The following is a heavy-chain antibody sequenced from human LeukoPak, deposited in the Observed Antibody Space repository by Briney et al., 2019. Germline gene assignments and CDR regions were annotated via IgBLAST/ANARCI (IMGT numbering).Heavy chain of an antibody. V-gene: IGHV1-46*01. D-gene: IGHD1-26*01. J-gene: IGHJ5*02. CDR2: LNPSAGST. Sequence: ASVKVSFKASGYTFTNYYMHWVRQAPGQGLEWMGVLNPSAGSTSYAQKFQGRVIMTSDTSTSTVYMELNSLTSEDTAVYYCARDHSGSQHWFDPWGQGTLVTVSS. CDR3: ARDHSGSQHWFDP. CDR1: GYTFTNYY.